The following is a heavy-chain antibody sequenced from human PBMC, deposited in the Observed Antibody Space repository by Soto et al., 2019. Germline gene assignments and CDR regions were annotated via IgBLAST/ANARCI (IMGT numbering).Heavy chain of an antibody. J-gene: IGHJ4*02. CDR3: ARDSGYCTSTSCYYFDS. D-gene: IGHD2-2*01. Sequence: ASVKVSCKASGYTFTGYYMHWVRQAPGQGLEWMGWISPDSGGTNYAQKFQGRVTMTRDTSITTAYMELTSLRSDDTAVYFCARDSGYCTSTSCYYFDSWGQGSQVTVSS. CDR1: GYTFTGYY. V-gene: IGHV1-2*02. CDR2: ISPDSGGT.